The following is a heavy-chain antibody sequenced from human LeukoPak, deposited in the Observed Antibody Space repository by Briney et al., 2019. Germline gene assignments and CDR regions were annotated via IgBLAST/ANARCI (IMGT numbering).Heavy chain of an antibody. CDR2: IYYSGST. CDR1: DDSISSYY. CDR3: ARDMGSTAGHDY. J-gene: IGHJ4*02. D-gene: IGHD6-13*01. Sequence: PSQTLSLTCTVSDDSISSYYWSWIRQPPGKGLEWIGYIYYSGSTHYNPSLKSRVTISVDTSKNQFSLKLTSVTAADTAVYYCARDMGSTAGHDYWGQGTLVTVSS. V-gene: IGHV4-59*01.